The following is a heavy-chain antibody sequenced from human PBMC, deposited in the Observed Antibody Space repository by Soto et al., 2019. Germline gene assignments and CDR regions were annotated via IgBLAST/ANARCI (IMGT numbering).Heavy chain of an antibody. Sequence: SLRLSCVASGFTFGNYAMSWVRQAPGKGLEWVSAISGSGGTTYYSDSVKGRFTISRDNSKNTVYLQMNDLRAEDTAVYYCAADKAFDYWGQGTLVTVSS. J-gene: IGHJ4*02. CDR1: GFTFGNYA. CDR3: AADKAFDY. CDR2: ISGSGGTT. V-gene: IGHV3-23*01.